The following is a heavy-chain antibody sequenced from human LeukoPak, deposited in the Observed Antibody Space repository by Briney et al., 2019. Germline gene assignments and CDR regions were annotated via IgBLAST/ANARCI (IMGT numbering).Heavy chain of an antibody. CDR3: ARESDSTDA. CDR2: MNPNSGNT. Sequence: ASVKVSCKASGYTFTSYDINWVRQAAGHGVEWMGWMNPNSGNTGYAQKCQGRVTMTRNTSISTAYMELSSLRSEDTAVYYCARESDSTDAWGQRTTVTASS. J-gene: IGHJ6*02. V-gene: IGHV1-8*01. CDR1: GYTFTSYD.